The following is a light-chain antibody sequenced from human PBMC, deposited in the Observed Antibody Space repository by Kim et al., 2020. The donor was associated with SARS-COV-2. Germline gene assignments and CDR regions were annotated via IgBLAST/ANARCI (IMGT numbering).Light chain of an antibody. CDR3: QQYNNWPPWT. Sequence: SPGERATPSCRASQSVSNALAWYQQKPGQAPRLLIYGASTRANGIPARFSGSGSGTEFTLTISGLQSEDFAVYFCQQYNNWPPWTFGQGTKVDIK. J-gene: IGKJ1*01. V-gene: IGKV3D-15*01. CDR1: QSVSNA. CDR2: GAS.